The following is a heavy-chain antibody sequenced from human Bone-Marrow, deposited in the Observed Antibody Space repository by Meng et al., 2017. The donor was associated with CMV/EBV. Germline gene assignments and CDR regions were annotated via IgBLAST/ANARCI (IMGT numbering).Heavy chain of an antibody. D-gene: IGHD3-16*01. CDR1: GFTFSIYS. CDR2: ISSSSSYI. J-gene: IGHJ6*02. CDR3: ARDFSSGHFMTTSNYYYYYSMDV. V-gene: IGHV3-21*01. Sequence: GGSLRLSCAASGFTFSIYSMNWVRQAPGQGLELVSSISSSSSYIYYADSVNGRFTISRDNAKNSLYLKMNSKRAEDTAVYYCARDFSSGHFMTTSNYYYYYSMDVWGQGTTVTVSS.